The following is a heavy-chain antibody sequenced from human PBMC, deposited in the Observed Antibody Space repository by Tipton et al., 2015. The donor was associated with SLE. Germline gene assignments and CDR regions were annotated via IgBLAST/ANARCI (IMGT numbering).Heavy chain of an antibody. CDR2: INWNDGST. D-gene: IGHD6-6*01. CDR3: ARAKEYSSSSDAFDI. J-gene: IGHJ3*02. Sequence: SLRLSCAASGFRFDDYGMNWVRQAPGKGLEWVSGINWNDGSTAYADSVEGRFIISRDNAKNFLYLQMNSLRAEDTALYHCARAKEYSSSSDAFDIWGQGTMVTVSS. CDR1: GFRFDDYG. V-gene: IGHV3-20*01.